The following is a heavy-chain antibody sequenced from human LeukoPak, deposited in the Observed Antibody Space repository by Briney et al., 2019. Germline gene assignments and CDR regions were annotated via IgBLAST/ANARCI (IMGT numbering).Heavy chain of an antibody. V-gene: IGHV4-59*01. CDR2: IYYSGST. CDR3: ARRRDFWSGFDY. D-gene: IGHD3-3*01. CDR1: GGSISSYY. Sequence: SETLSLTCTVSGGSISSYYWSWIRQPPGKGLEWIGYIYYSGSTNYNPSLKSRVTISADTSKNQFSLKLSSVTAADTAVYYCARRRDFWSGFDYWGQGTLVTVSS. J-gene: IGHJ4*02.